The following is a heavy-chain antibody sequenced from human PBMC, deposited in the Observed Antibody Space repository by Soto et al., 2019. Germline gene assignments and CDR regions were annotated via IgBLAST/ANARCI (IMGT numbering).Heavy chain of an antibody. V-gene: IGHV1-18*01. CDR1: FYTFTKYG. Sequence: AGKASCEACFYTFTKYGTIWVRQAPAQRLEWMGWISTNDGNTNYAQKVQGRVTMTTDTSTSTAYMELRILRSRDPALNYCPSGGRRGSYINWG. J-gene: IGHJ1*01. D-gene: IGHD1-26*01. CDR3: PSGGRRGSYIN. CDR2: ISTNDGNT.